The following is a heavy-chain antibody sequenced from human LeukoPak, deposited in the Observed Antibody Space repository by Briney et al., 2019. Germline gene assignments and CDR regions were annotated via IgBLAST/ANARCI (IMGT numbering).Heavy chain of an antibody. Sequence: GGSLRLSCAASGFTFSSSVMHWVRQGPRKGLEYVSGIDSSGGSTHYANSLKDRFTISRDNSKNTLYLQMGGLRPEDMAVYYCAREGHSSGHCGVFDIWGQGTMVTVSS. D-gene: IGHD3-22*01. J-gene: IGHJ3*02. V-gene: IGHV3-64*01. CDR2: IDSSGGST. CDR3: AREGHSSGHCGVFDI. CDR1: GFTFSSSV.